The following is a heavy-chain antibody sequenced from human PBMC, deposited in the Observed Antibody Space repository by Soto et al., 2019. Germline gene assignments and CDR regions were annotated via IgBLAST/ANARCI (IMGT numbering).Heavy chain of an antibody. CDR3: ATVRLRRVRLGRKNYFDY. Sequence: ASVKVSCKVSGYTLTELSMHWVRQAPGKGLEWMGGFDPEDGETIYAQKFQGRVTMTEDTSTDTAYMELSSLRSEDTAVYYCATVRLRRVRLGRKNYFDYWGQGTLVTVSS. V-gene: IGHV1-24*01. J-gene: IGHJ4*02. CDR2: FDPEDGET. D-gene: IGHD4-17*01. CDR1: GYTLTELS.